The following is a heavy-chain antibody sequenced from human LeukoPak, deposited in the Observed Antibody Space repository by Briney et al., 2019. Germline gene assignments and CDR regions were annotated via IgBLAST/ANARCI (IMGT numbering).Heavy chain of an antibody. Sequence: SQTLSLTCTVSGGSISSDGYYWSWIRQHPGRGLEWIGYIYYSGSTYFNPSLKSRVTISADTSKNQFSLTLSSVTAADTAVYYCARARSAAGNFDYWGQGTLVTVSS. CDR1: GGSISSDGYY. J-gene: IGHJ4*02. CDR2: IYYSGST. D-gene: IGHD6-13*01. V-gene: IGHV4-31*03. CDR3: ARARSAAGNFDY.